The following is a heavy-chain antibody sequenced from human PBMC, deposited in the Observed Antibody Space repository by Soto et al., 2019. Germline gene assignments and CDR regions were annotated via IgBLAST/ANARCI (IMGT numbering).Heavy chain of an antibody. CDR2: ITSSGSTI. J-gene: IGHJ6*02. Sequence: GGSLRLSCAASGFTLSDYYMSWIRQAPGKGLEWVSYITSSGSTIYYADSVKGRFTISRDNAKNSLYLQMNSLRAEDTAVYYCARRYCIGSDRFGGSGMDVRGQGTTVTVSS. D-gene: IGHD2-15*01. CDR3: ARRYCIGSDRFGGSGMDV. V-gene: IGHV3-11*01. CDR1: GFTLSDYY.